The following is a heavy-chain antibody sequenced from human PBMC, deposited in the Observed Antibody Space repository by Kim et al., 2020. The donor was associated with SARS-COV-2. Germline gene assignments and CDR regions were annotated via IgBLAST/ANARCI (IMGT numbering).Heavy chain of an antibody. CDR1: GYTFTSYG. Sequence: ASVKVSCKASGYTFTSYGISWVRQAPGQGLEWMGWISAYNGNTNYAQKLQGRVTMTTDTSTSTAYMELRSLRSDDTAVYYCARVKQGGIQQLVTYNWFDPWGQGTLVTVSS. V-gene: IGHV1-18*01. J-gene: IGHJ5*02. CDR2: ISAYNGNT. CDR3: ARVKQGGIQQLVTYNWFDP. D-gene: IGHD6-13*01.